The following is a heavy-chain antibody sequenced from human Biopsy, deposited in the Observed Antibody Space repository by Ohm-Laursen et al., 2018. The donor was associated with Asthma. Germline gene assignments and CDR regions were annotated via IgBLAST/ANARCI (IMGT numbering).Heavy chain of an antibody. Sequence: SAKVSCKASGYPFTDYYVHWVRQAPGQGLEWMGRIDPNSGGTNYAQKFLGRVTMTRDTSVNTAFMVLSRLRSDDTAVYYCARIKIRIGAGTDRYLDLWGRGTLVTVSS. J-gene: IGHJ2*01. CDR2: IDPNSGGT. CDR3: ARIKIRIGAGTDRYLDL. CDR1: GYPFTDYY. D-gene: IGHD3-16*01. V-gene: IGHV1-2*06.